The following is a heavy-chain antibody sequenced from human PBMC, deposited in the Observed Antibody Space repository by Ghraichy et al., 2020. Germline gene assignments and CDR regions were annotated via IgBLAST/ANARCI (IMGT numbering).Heavy chain of an antibody. Sequence: DSLKGRFTISRDNAKNSVYLQLNSLRVEDTAVYYCARDLVQSTGRALDNWGQGTLVTVSS. D-gene: IGHD1-1*01. J-gene: IGHJ4*02. CDR3: ARDLVQSTGRALDN. V-gene: IGHV3-21*06.